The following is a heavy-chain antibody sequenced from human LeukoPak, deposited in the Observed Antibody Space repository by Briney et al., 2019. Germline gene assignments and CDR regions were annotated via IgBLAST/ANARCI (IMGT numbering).Heavy chain of an antibody. CDR3: ARVKVARAFDI. Sequence: PSETLSLTCTVSGGSISSSSYYWGWIRQPPGKGLEWIGSIYYSGSTYYNPSLKSRVTISVDTSKNQFSLKLSSVTAADTAVYYCARVKVARAFDIWGQGTMVTVSS. CDR1: GGSISSSSYY. CDR2: IYYSGST. J-gene: IGHJ3*02. D-gene: IGHD5-12*01. V-gene: IGHV4-39*07.